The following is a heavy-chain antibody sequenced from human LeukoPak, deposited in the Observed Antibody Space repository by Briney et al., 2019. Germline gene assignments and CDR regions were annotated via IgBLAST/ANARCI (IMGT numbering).Heavy chain of an antibody. CDR1: GGSISSYY. D-gene: IGHD3-22*01. V-gene: IGHV4-59*12. CDR2: IHYSGST. J-gene: IGHJ4*02. Sequence: SETLSLTCTVSGGSISSYYWSWIRQPPGKGLEWIGYIHYSGSTNYNPSLKSRVTISVDTSKKQFSLKLSSVTAADTAVYYCARAPYYQDSSGYLRVYYFDYWGQGTLVTVSS. CDR3: ARAPYYQDSSGYLRVYYFDY.